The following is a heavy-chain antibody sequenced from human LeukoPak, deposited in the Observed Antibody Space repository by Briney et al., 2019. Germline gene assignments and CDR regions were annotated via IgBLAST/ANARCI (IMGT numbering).Heavy chain of an antibody. CDR1: GFTFSSYS. CDR3: ARDPDYGDYDRRY. Sequence: GGSLRLSCAASGFTFSSYSMNWVRQAPGKGLEWVSYISSSSSTIYYADSVKGRFTISRDNAKNSLYLQMNSLRAEDTAVYYCARDPDYGDYDRRYWGQGTLVTVSS. CDR2: ISSSSSTI. J-gene: IGHJ4*02. D-gene: IGHD4-17*01. V-gene: IGHV3-48*01.